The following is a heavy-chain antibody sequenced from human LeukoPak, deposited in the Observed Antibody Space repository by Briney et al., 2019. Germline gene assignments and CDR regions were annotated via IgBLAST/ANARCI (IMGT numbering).Heavy chain of an antibody. CDR2: INQDGSEK. CDR1: GYTSSSYW. J-gene: IGHJ4*02. D-gene: IGHD6-19*01. V-gene: IGHV3-7*01. Sequence: GGSLRLSCAASGYTSSSYWMSWVRQAPGKGLEWVANINQDGSEKYYVDSVKGRFTISRDNAKNSLYLQMNSLRAEDTAVYYCAARESSGWPIFDSWGQGSLVTVSS. CDR3: AARESSGWPIFDS.